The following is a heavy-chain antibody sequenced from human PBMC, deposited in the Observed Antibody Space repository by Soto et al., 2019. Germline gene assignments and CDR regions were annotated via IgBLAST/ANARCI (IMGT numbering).Heavy chain of an antibody. CDR1: GFTISSHA. D-gene: IGHD6-13*01. V-gene: IGHV3-23*01. J-gene: IGHJ4*02. CDR3: ASKPNSRYYFDY. CDR2: VDGSGGDT. Sequence: PGGSLRLSCAASGFTISSHAMGWLRQAPGTGPEWVAFVDGSGGDTSYAASVKGRFTVSRDNSDNSLFLHMNSLRAVDTAVYYCASKPNSRYYFDYWGQGTLVTVSS.